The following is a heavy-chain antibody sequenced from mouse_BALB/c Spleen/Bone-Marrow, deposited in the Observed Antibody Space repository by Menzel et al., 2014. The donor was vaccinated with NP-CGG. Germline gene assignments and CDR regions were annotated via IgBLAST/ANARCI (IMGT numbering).Heavy chain of an antibody. V-gene: IGHV14-3*02. CDR3: ALITTATFSFWYFDV. CDR2: IDPANGYS. D-gene: IGHD1-2*01. CDR1: GFNIKDTY. J-gene: IGHJ1*01. Sequence: EVQLQQSGAELVKSGASVKLSCTASGFNIKDTYMHWVKQRPEQGLEWIGRIDPANGYSIYDPKFQGKATITADTTSNTAHLQLSSLTSEDTAVYYCALITTATFSFWYFDVWGAGTTVPFSS.